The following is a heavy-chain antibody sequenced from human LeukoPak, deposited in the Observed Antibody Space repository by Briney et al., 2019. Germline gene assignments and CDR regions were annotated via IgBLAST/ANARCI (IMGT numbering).Heavy chain of an antibody. V-gene: IGHV3-11*01. J-gene: IGHJ4*02. Sequence: GGSLRLSCAASGFTFSVYYMSWIRQAPGKGLEWVSYISSSGSTIYYADSVKGRFTISRDNAKNSLYLQMNSLRAEDTAVYYCASSSGWYEGLSGFDYWGQGTLVTVSS. CDR1: GFTFSVYY. CDR2: ISSSGSTI. D-gene: IGHD6-19*01. CDR3: ASSSGWYEGLSGFDY.